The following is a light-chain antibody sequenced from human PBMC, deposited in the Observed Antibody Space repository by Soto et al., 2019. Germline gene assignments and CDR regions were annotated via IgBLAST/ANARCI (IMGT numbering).Light chain of an antibody. CDR2: GVS. CDR3: SSYTVTTTPFV. CDR1: TRDIGSSNY. J-gene: IGLJ1*01. V-gene: IGLV2-14*01. Sequence: QSALAQPASVSGSPGQLITLSCTGTTRDIGSSNYVSWYQQHPGKAPKLIIYGVSNRPSGISNRFSGSKSGNTASLSISGLQAEDEADYYCSSYTVTTTPFVFGSGTKVTVL.